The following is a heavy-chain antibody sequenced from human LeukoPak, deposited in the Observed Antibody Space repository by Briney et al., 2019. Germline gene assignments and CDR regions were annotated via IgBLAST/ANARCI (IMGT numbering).Heavy chain of an antibody. D-gene: IGHD6-13*01. J-gene: IGHJ4*02. Sequence: GGSLRLSCAASGFTFSPYWMQWVRQAPGKGLVWVSHINSDGNTTTYADSVKGRFTISRDNAKDTLYLQMNSLRAEDTAIYYCVRSHIAASFDCWGQGTLVTVSS. CDR1: GFTFSPYW. V-gene: IGHV3-74*03. CDR3: VRSHIAASFDC. CDR2: INSDGNTT.